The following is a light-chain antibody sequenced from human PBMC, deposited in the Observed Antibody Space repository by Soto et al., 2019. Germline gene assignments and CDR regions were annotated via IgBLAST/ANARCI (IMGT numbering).Light chain of an antibody. CDR1: SSDIGGYNY. V-gene: IGLV2-11*01. Sequence: QSALTQPRSLSGSPGQSVTISCTGTSSDIGGYNYVSWHQQHPGKAPKLMIYTVTKRPSGVPDRFSGSKSDNTASLTISGLQADDEADYYCCSYAGSSSYVFGTGTKVTVL. CDR2: TVT. J-gene: IGLJ1*01. CDR3: CSYAGSSSYV.